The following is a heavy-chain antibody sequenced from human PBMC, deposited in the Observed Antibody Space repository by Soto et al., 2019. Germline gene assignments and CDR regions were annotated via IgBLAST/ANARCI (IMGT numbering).Heavy chain of an antibody. CDR1: GGSISSSSYY. V-gene: IGHV4-39*01. Sequence: SETLSLTCTVSGGSISSSSYYWGWIRQPPGKGLEWIGSIYYSGSTYYNPSLKSRVTISVDTSKNQFSLKLSSVTAADTAVYYCARKAGTAMVFDYWGQGTMVTVYS. D-gene: IGHD5-18*01. J-gene: IGHJ4*02. CDR2: IYYSGST. CDR3: ARKAGTAMVFDY.